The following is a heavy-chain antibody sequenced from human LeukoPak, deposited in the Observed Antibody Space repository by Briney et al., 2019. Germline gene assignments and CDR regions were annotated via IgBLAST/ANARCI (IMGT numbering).Heavy chain of an antibody. J-gene: IGHJ4*02. CDR1: GFTFSSYE. D-gene: IGHD6-19*01. CDR3: TTLTVASNFDY. CDR2: ISDVGHT. Sequence: PGGSLRLSCAASGFTFSSYEMSWVRQAPGKGLEWVSYISDVGHTYYADSVKGRFTISRDNTKNSLYLQMNRLRVEDTAVYYCTTLTVASNFDYWGQGTLVTVSS. V-gene: IGHV3-48*03.